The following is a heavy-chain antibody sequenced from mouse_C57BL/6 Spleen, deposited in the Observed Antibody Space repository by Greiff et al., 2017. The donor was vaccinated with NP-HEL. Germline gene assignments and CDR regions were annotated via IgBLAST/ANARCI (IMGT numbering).Heavy chain of an antibody. CDR3: ARDRGTGTDY. CDR1: GFTFSSYA. D-gene: IGHD4-1*01. V-gene: IGHV5-4*01. J-gene: IGHJ2*01. CDR2: ISDGGSYT. Sequence: EVKLMESGGGLVKPGGSLKLSCAASGFTFSSYAMSWVRQTPEKSLEWVATISDGGSYTYYPDNVKGRFTISRDNAKTNLYLQMSHLKSEDTAMYYCARDRGTGTDYWGQGTTLTVSS.